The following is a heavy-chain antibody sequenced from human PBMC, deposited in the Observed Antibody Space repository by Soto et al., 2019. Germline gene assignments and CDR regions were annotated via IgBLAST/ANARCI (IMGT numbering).Heavy chain of an antibody. CDR1: GYSFTSYW. CDR3: ARPPLPGYSIHFNS. J-gene: IGHJ4*02. CDR2: IYPGDYDT. D-gene: IGHD2-15*01. Sequence: GESLKISCKGSGYSFTSYWIGWVRQMPGKGLEYMGIIYPGDYDTRYSPSFRGQVSISVDRSTGTAFLQWRSLKASDTALYYCARPPLPGYSIHFNSWGQGTLVTVSS. V-gene: IGHV5-51*01.